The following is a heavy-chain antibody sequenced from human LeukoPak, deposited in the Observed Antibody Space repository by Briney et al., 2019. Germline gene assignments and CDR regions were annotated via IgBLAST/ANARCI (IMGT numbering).Heavy chain of an antibody. Sequence: GGSLRLSCAASGFTFSNYAMSWVRQAPGKGLEWVSTISNSGDATYYADSVKGRFTISRDNSKNTLYLQMNSLRAEDTAVYYCAKGGYSYAVNWWGQGTLVTVSS. D-gene: IGHD5-18*01. CDR3: AKGGYSYAVNW. J-gene: IGHJ4*02. V-gene: IGHV3-23*01. CDR1: GFTFSNYA. CDR2: ISNSGDAT.